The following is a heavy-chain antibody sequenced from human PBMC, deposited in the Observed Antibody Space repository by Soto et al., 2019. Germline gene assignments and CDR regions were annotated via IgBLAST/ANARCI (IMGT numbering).Heavy chain of an antibody. J-gene: IGHJ6*02. CDR2: ISGSGGST. CDR1: GFTFSSYA. D-gene: IGHD6-19*01. CDR3: AKDPYSSGWHYYYYGMDV. V-gene: IGHV3-23*01. Sequence: GGSLRLSCAASGFTFSSYAMSWVRQAPGKGLEWVSAISGSGGSTYYADSVKGRFTISRDNSKNTLYLQMNSLRAEDTAVYYCAKDPYSSGWHYYYYGMDVWGQGTTVTVSS.